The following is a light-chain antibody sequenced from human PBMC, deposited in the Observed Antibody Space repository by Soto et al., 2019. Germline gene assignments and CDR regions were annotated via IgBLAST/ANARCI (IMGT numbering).Light chain of an antibody. CDR2: GAS. Sequence: DIVLTQSPGTLSLSPVERATLSCRASQSVSSSYLAWYQQKPGQAPRLLIYGASSRATGIPDRFSGSGSGTDFTLTISRLEPEDFAVYYCQQYDSSPRTFGQGTKVEIK. J-gene: IGKJ1*01. CDR1: QSVSSSY. CDR3: QQYDSSPRT. V-gene: IGKV3-20*01.